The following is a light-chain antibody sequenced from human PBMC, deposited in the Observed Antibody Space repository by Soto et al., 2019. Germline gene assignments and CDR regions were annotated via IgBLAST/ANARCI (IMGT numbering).Light chain of an antibody. CDR1: TGAVTSGHY. J-gene: IGLJ2*01. V-gene: IGLV7-46*01. CDR3: LLSFCAARSGV. Sequence: QAVVTQEPSLTVSPGGTVTLTCGSSTGAVTSGHYPYWFQQKPGQAPRTLIYDTSDKHSWTPARFSGSLLGGKAALTLSGAQPEDEAEYYCLLSFCAARSGVFGGGTKLTVL. CDR2: DTS.